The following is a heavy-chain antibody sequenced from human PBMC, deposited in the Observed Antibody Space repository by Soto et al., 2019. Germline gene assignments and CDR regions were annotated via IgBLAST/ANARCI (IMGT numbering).Heavy chain of an antibody. Sequence: QVQLVESGGGLVQPGGSLRLSCAASGFTFSDYYMSWIRQAPGKGLEWVSYISSSGSTIYYADSVKGRFTISRDNAKNSLYRQMNSLRAEETAVYYCARGRGTIFGVVISGNYYYMDDWGKGTTVTVSS. CDR2: ISSSGSTI. CDR1: GFTFSDYY. D-gene: IGHD3-3*01. CDR3: ARGRGTIFGVVISGNYYYMDD. V-gene: IGHV3-11*01. J-gene: IGHJ6*03.